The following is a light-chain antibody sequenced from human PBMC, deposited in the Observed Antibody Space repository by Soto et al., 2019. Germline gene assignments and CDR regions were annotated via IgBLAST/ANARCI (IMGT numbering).Light chain of an antibody. CDR2: DAS. CDR1: QSVDND. Sequence: IARTQVQATRSVARGVGATRTCRASQSVDNDLAWYQQKPGQPPRLLLYDASTSATRIPARFSGIQSGTEFTPAISILLSEDFAVHSFQTYNNWPLTFGGGTKVDIK. CDR3: QTYNNWPLT. J-gene: IGKJ4*01. V-gene: IGKV3D-15*01.